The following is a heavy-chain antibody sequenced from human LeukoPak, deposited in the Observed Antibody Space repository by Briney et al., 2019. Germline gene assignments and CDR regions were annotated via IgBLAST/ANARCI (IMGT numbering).Heavy chain of an antibody. V-gene: IGHV3-64*01. Sequence: PGGSLRLSCAASGFTFSSYTMHWVHQAPGKGLESVSAISSTGDSTYCANSVRGRFTISGDNAKNTLYLQMGSLRPEDTGVYYCAREDPPGATDYWGQGTLVTVSS. D-gene: IGHD1-14*01. CDR2: ISSTGDST. CDR1: GFTFSSYT. J-gene: IGHJ4*02. CDR3: AREDPPGATDY.